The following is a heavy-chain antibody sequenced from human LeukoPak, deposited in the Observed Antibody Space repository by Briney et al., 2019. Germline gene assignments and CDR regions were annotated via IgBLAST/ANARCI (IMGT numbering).Heavy chain of an antibody. V-gene: IGHV3-74*01. J-gene: IGHJ3*02. D-gene: IGHD2-2*01. Sequence: PGGSLRLSCAASGFTFSSYWMHWVRQAPGKGLAWVSRINSDGSSTIYADSVKGRFTISRDNAKNTLYLQMNSLRAEDTAVYYCARDGTPSDIVVVPAAHLGAFDIWGQGTMVTVSS. CDR2: INSDGSST. CDR3: ARDGTPSDIVVVPAAHLGAFDI. CDR1: GFTFSSYW.